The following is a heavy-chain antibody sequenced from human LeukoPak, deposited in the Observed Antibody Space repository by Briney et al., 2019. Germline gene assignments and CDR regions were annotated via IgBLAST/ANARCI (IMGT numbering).Heavy chain of an antibody. Sequence: ASVKVSCKASGYTFTGYYMHWVRQAPGQGLEWMGWINPNSGGTNYAQKFQGWVTMTRDTSISTAYMELSRLRSDDTAVYYRARDPRSLSLGEYYYGMDVWGQGTTVTVSS. CDR1: GYTFTGYY. D-gene: IGHD3-16*01. CDR2: INPNSGGT. V-gene: IGHV1-2*04. J-gene: IGHJ6*02. CDR3: ARDPRSLSLGEYYYGMDV.